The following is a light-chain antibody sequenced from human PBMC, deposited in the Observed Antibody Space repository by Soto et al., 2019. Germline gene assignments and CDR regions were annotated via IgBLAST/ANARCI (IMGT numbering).Light chain of an antibody. CDR2: NAL. CDR1: QSVSTN. Sequence: EIVMTQSPATLSVSPGERATLSCRASQSVSTNLAWYQQKPGQAPRLLIYNALTRATGIPARFSGSGSGTELTLPITSLQSEDFAFYYCQQCNNWPRTFGKGTKVDIK. J-gene: IGKJ1*01. CDR3: QQCNNWPRT. V-gene: IGKV3-15*01.